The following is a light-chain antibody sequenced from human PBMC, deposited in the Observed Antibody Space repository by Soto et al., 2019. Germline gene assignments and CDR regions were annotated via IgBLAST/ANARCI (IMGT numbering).Light chain of an antibody. V-gene: IGLV2-11*01. CDR1: SSDVGGYNY. J-gene: IGLJ2*01. CDR2: DVS. CDR3: SSYTTTSIVV. Sequence: QSALTQPRSVSGSPGQSVTTSCTGTSSDVGGYNYVSWYQEQPGKAPKLMIYDVSKRPSGVPDRFSGSKSGNTASLTISGLQAEDEADYYCSSYTTTSIVVFGGGTKVTVL.